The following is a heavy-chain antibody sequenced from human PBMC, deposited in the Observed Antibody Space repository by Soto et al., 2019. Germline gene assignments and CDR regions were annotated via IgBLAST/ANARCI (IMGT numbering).Heavy chain of an antibody. CDR2: INTDSGQT. J-gene: IGHJ5*02. CDR3: ARVVPGAEAWFGP. D-gene: IGHD2-2*01. Sequence: GASVKVSCKASGYTFTTYSVHWVRQAPGQSLEWMGWINTDSGQTKYAQKFQGRVSMTTDTSTTTAYMELRSLRSDDTAVYYCARVVPGAEAWFGPWGQGTLVTVSS. CDR1: GYTFTTYS. V-gene: IGHV1-3*04.